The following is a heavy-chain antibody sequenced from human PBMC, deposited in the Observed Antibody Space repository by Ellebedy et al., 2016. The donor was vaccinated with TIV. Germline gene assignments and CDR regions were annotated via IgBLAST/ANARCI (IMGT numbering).Heavy chain of an antibody. V-gene: IGHV2-5*02. CDR3: AHKGVAGPLFDY. CDR2: IYWDDDK. D-gene: IGHD6-19*01. CDR1: GFSLSTSGVG. J-gene: IGHJ4*02. Sequence: SGPTLVKPTQTLTLTCTFSGFSLSTSGVGVGWIRQPPGKALEWLALIYWDDDKRYSPSLKSRLTITKDTSKNQVVLTMTNIDPVDTATYYSAHKGVAGPLFDYWGQGTLVTVSS.